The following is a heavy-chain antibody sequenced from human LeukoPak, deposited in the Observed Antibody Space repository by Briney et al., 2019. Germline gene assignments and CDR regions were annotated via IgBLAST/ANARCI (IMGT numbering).Heavy chain of an antibody. J-gene: IGHJ6*03. D-gene: IGHD6-19*01. Sequence: GGSLRLSCTASGFTFGDYAMSWFRQAPGKGLEWVGFIRSKAHGGTTEYAASVKGRFTISRDDSKSIAYLQMNSLKTEDTAVYYCTRDVVAGLYYYYYYYMDVWGKGTTVTVSS. CDR1: GFTFGDYA. CDR2: IRSKAHGGTT. CDR3: TRDVVAGLYYYYYYYMDV. V-gene: IGHV3-49*03.